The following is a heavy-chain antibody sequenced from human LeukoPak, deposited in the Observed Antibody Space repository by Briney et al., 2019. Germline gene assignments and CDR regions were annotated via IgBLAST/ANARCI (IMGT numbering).Heavy chain of an antibody. CDR1: GFNFSNYG. J-gene: IGHJ4*02. D-gene: IGHD1-14*01. CDR2: IWYDGSNT. Sequence: PGGSLRLSCAASGFNFSNYGMHWVRQAPGKGLEWVAIIWYDGSNTYYADSVKGRFTISRDNSKNTLDLQMNSLRAEDTAVYYCARGLTEVGDWGQGTLVTVSS. V-gene: IGHV3-33*01. CDR3: ARGLTEVGD.